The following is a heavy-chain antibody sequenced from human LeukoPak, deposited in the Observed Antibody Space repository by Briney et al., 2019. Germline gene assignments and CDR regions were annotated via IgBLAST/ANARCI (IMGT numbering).Heavy chain of an antibody. V-gene: IGHV3-48*03. D-gene: IGHD2-15*01. CDR1: GFTFSRYE. CDR3: ASLSPVVVVAGSTDY. CDR2: ISRCGSTI. Sequence: PGGSLRLSCAASGFTFSRYEMNWVRQAPGKGLEWGSYISRCGSTIYYADSVKARFTISRDNAKNSLYLQMNNLRAEDTAVYDCASLSPVVVVAGSTDYWGQGTLVTVSS. J-gene: IGHJ4*02.